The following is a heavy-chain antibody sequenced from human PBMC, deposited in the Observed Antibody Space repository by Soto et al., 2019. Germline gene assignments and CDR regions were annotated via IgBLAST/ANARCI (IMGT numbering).Heavy chain of an antibody. Sequence: GSLRLSCAASGFTFSSYWMHWVRQAPGKGLVWVSRINSDGSSTSYADSVKGRFTISRDNAKNTLYLQMNSLRAEDTAVYYCATEGGLGYCSGGSCYSWPLDYWGQGTLVTVS. CDR1: GFTFSSYW. CDR3: ATEGGLGYCSGGSCYSWPLDY. D-gene: IGHD2-15*01. V-gene: IGHV3-74*01. J-gene: IGHJ4*02. CDR2: INSDGSST.